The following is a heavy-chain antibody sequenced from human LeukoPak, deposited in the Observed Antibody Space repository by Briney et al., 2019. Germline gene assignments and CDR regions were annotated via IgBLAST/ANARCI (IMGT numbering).Heavy chain of an antibody. Sequence: PSETLSLTCAISGYSISSGYYWGWIRQPPGKGLEWIGSIYHSGSTYYNPSLKSRVTISVDTSKNQFSLKLSSVTAADTAVYYCARTKTVTTVAFEYWGQGTLVTVSS. J-gene: IGHJ4*02. CDR1: GYSISSGYY. CDR2: IYHSGST. V-gene: IGHV4-38-2*01. CDR3: ARTKTVTTVAFEY. D-gene: IGHD4-17*01.